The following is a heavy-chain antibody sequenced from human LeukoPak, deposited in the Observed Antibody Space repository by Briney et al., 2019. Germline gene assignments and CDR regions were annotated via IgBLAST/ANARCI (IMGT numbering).Heavy chain of an antibody. CDR2: ISAYNGNT. CDR3: AREWGYDTSGYYYSY. CDR1: GYTFTSYG. V-gene: IGHV1-18*01. D-gene: IGHD3-22*01. J-gene: IGHJ4*02. Sequence: ASVKVSCKASGYTFTSYGISWVRQAPGQGLEWMGWISAYNGNTNYAQKFQGRVTITADESTSTAYMELSSLRSEDTAVYYCAREWGYDTSGYYYSYWGQGTLVTVSS.